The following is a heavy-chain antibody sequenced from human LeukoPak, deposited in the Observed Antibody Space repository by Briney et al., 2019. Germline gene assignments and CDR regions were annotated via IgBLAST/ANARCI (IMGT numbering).Heavy chain of an antibody. V-gene: IGHV4-4*07. Sequence: SETLSLTCTVSGGSISSYYWSWIRQPAGKGLEWIGRIYTSGSTNYNPSLKSRVTMSVDTSKNQFSLKLSSVTAADTAVYYCARDSEQQLADYYYYYMDVWGKGTTVTVSS. CDR2: IYTSGST. CDR3: ARDSEQQLADYYYYYMDV. D-gene: IGHD6-13*01. CDR1: GGSISSYY. J-gene: IGHJ6*03.